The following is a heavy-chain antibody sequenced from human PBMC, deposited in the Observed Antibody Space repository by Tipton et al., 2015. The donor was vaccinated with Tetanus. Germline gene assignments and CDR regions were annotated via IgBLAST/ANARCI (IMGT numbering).Heavy chain of an antibody. J-gene: IGHJ3*02. CDR2: THHSGNT. CDR1: GASISSYY. D-gene: IGHD3-10*01. V-gene: IGHV4-59*01. Sequence: PGLVKPSETLSLTCSVSGASISSYYWNWIRQVPGKGLEWIGYTHHSGNTNYNPSLSGRVTTSVDTSKNQFSLKISSLTAADTAVYYCARWGDASGSTNLYAFDIWGQGTMVSVSS. CDR3: ARWGDASGSTNLYAFDI.